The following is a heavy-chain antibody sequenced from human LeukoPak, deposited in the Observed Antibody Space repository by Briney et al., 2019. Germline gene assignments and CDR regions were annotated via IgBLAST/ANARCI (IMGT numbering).Heavy chain of an antibody. V-gene: IGHV4-39*01. J-gene: IGHJ4*02. Sequence: PSETLSLTCTVSGGSISSSSYYWGWIRQPRGKGLEWIGSIYYSGSTYYNPSLKSRVTISVDTSKNQFSLKLSSVTAADTAVYYCASEDSSGWYTGGDYWGQGTLVTVSS. CDR3: ASEDSSGWYTGGDY. CDR1: GGSISSSSYY. D-gene: IGHD6-19*01. CDR2: IYYSGST.